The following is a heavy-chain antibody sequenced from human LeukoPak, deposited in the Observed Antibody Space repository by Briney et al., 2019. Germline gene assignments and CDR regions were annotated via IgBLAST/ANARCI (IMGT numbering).Heavy chain of an antibody. D-gene: IGHD3-10*01. CDR3: ARVVRVGSSGKYNWFDP. CDR2: IIPIFGTA. J-gene: IGHJ5*02. Sequence: SVKVSCKASGGTFSSYAISWVRQAPGQGLEWMGGIIPIFGTANYAQKFQGRVTITADKSTSTAYMELSSLRSEDTAVYYCARVVRVGSSGKYNWFDPWGQGTLVTVSS. V-gene: IGHV1-69*06. CDR1: GGTFSSYA.